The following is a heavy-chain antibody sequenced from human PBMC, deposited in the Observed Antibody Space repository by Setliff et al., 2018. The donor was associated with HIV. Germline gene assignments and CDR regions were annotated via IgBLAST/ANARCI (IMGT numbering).Heavy chain of an antibody. J-gene: IGHJ5*02. CDR2: IYTSGST. V-gene: IGHV4-4*08. CDR1: GDSINDYY. Sequence: SSETLSLTCAVSGDSINDYYWSWIRQPPGKGLEWIGYIYTSGSTNYNPSLKSRVTISVDTSKNQFSLKLSSVTAADTAVYYCARGAPGLTYYDIRFDPWGQGTLVTVSS. D-gene: IGHD3-9*01. CDR3: ARGAPGLTYYDIRFDP.